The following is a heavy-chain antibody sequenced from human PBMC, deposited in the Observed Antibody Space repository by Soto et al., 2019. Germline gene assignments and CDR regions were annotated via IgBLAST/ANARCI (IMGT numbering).Heavy chain of an antibody. CDR3: ATNPTGWFGDFDY. J-gene: IGHJ4*02. Sequence: ASVKVSCKASGYTFTSYYMHWVRQAPGQGLEWMGIINPSGGSTSYAQKSRGRVTMTRDTSTSTVYMELSSLRSEDTAVYYCATNPTGWFGDFDYWGQGTLVTVSS. D-gene: IGHD3-10*01. CDR2: INPSGGST. V-gene: IGHV1-46*03. CDR1: GYTFTSYY.